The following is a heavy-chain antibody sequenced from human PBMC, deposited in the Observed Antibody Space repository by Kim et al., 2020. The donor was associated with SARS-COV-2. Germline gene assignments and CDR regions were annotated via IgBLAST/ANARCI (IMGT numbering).Heavy chain of an antibody. D-gene: IGHD6-19*01. V-gene: IGHV1-8*01. CDR2: MNPNSGKT. J-gene: IGHJ4*02. Sequence: ASVKVSCKASGYTFTSYDINWARQATGQGLEWIGWMNPNSGKTGYAKKFEGRVTMSRNTSISTAYMERSSLRSEDTVEYSCLVISSGGEGGSYWGQG. CDR3: LVISSGGEGGSY. CDR1: GYTFTSYD.